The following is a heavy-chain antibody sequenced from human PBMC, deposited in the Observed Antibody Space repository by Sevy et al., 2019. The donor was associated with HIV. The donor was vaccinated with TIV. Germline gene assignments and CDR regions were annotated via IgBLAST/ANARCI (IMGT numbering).Heavy chain of an antibody. CDR1: GFTLSSYW. V-gene: IGHV3-7*01. D-gene: IGHD5-12*01. J-gene: IGHJ3*02. Sequence: GGSLRLSCAASGFTLSSYWMSWVRQAPGKGLEWVANIKQDGSEKYYVDSVKGRFTISRDNAKNSLYLQMNSLRAEDTAVYYCARQEMATDDAFDIWGQGTMVTVSS. CDR3: ARQEMATDDAFDI. CDR2: IKQDGSEK.